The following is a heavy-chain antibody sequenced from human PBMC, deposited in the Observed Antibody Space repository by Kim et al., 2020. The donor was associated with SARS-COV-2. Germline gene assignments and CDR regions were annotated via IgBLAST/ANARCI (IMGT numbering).Heavy chain of an antibody. CDR2: IYYSGST. Sequence: SETLSLTCTVSGGSISSSSYYWGWIRQPPGKGLEWIGSIYYSGSTYYNPSLKIRVTISVDTSKNPFSLKLSSVTAADTAVYYCARSYSGYGGDWFDPWGQGTLVTVSS. J-gene: IGHJ5*02. D-gene: IGHD5-12*01. CDR3: ARSYSGYGGDWFDP. CDR1: GGSISSSSYY. V-gene: IGHV4-39*01.